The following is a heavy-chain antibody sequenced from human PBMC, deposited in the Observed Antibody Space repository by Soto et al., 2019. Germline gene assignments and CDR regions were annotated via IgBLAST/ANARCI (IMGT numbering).Heavy chain of an antibody. D-gene: IGHD3-10*01. Sequence: ASVKVSCKASGYIFTNYHMHWVRQAPGQGLEWMGIINPTGDRTTYTQKFQGRVTMTRDTSTSTVYMELSSLTSEDTAVYYCARRRGFNFDYWGQGTLVTVSS. CDR2: INPTGDRT. CDR3: ARRRGFNFDY. V-gene: IGHV1-46*01. J-gene: IGHJ4*02. CDR1: GYIFTNYH.